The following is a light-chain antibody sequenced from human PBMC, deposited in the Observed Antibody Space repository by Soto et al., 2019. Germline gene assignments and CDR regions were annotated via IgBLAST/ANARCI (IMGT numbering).Light chain of an antibody. CDR2: DAT. CDR3: QQYNGHSTWT. J-gene: IGKJ1*01. CDR1: QNIDRW. Sequence: DIQMTQSPSTLSASVGDRVTITCRASQNIDRWLAWYQHKPGKAPKVLIWDATTLHRGVPSRFSGSRSGTEFTLTISSLPPDHFATYYCQQYNGHSTWTFGQGTKVDIK. V-gene: IGKV1-5*01.